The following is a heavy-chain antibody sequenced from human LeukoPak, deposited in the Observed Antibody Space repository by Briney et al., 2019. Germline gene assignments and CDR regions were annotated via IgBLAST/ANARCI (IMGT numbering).Heavy chain of an antibody. CDR1: GGTFSSYA. CDR3: ARDLAAAVPPVS. D-gene: IGHD6-13*01. V-gene: IGHV1-69*05. CDR2: IIPIFGTA. J-gene: IGHJ4*02. Sequence: GSSVKVSCKASGGTFSSYAISWVRQAPGQGLEWMGGIIPIFGTANYAQKFQGRVTITTDKSTSTAYMELSSLRSEDTAVYYCARDLAAAVPPVSWGQGSLVTVSS.